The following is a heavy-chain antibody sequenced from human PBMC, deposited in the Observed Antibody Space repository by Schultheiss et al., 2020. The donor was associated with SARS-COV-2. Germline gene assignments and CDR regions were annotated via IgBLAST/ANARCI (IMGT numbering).Heavy chain of an antibody. CDR2: IYYSGST. CDR1: GGSISSSSYY. V-gene: IGHV4-39*01. Sequence: GSLRLSCTVSGGSISSSSYYWGWIRQPPGKGLEWIGSIYYSGSTYYNPSLKSRVTISVDTSKNQFSLKLSSVTAADTAVYYCARGMVVPAAQIDYWGQGTLVTVSS. J-gene: IGHJ4*02. D-gene: IGHD2-2*01. CDR3: ARGMVVPAAQIDY.